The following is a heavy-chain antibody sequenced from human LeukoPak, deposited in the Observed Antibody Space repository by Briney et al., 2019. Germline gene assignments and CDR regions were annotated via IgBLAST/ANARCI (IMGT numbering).Heavy chain of an antibody. CDR2: IYATGST. CDR3: ARGSVTRYYYYYMDV. Sequence: SETLSLTCTVSGGSISSYYWSWIRQPPGKGLEWIGYIYATGSTNYNPSLKSRVTISVDTSKNQFSLNLRSVTAADTAVYYCARGSVTRYYYYYMDVWGKGTTVTVSS. CDR1: GGSISSYY. J-gene: IGHJ6*03. V-gene: IGHV4-4*09. D-gene: IGHD4-17*01.